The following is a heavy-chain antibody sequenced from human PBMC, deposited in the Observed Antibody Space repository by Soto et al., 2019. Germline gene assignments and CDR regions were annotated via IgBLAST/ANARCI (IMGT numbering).Heavy chain of an antibody. Sequence: SETLSLTCSVSGASISKTYYYWGWVRQTPEKGLEWIGTVFYGGITYYNPSLESRVTISIDRSQNQFSLKLTSVTAADTAVYYCARPDSLSGTGWFDPWGRGTLVTVSS. CDR3: ARPDSLSGTGWFDP. D-gene: IGHD6-13*01. V-gene: IGHV4-39*01. CDR1: GASISKTYYY. J-gene: IGHJ5*02. CDR2: VFYGGIT.